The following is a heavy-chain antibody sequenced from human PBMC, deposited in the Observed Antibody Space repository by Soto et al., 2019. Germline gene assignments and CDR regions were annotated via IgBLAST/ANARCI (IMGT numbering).Heavy chain of an antibody. CDR3: ARGVYDYDILTGSDY. CDR2: ISSSSSTI. Sequence: PGGSLRLSCAASGFTFSSYSMNWVRQAPGKGLEWVSYISSSSSTIYYADSVKGRFTISRDNAKNSLYLQMNSLRAEDTAVYYCARGVYDYDILTGSDYWGQGTLVTVSS. CDR1: GFTFSSYS. D-gene: IGHD3-9*01. V-gene: IGHV3-48*01. J-gene: IGHJ4*02.